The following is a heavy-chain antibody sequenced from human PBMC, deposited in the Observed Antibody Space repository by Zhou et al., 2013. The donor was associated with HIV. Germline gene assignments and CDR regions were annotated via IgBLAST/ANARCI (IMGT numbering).Heavy chain of an antibody. V-gene: IGHV1-2*02. D-gene: IGHD2-15*01. CDR3: ARDIVVVVTVSDSSYYYYMDV. J-gene: IGHJ6*03. CDR1: GYTFTGFY. CDR2: INPDTGDT. Sequence: QVQLVQSGTELKRPGASLKVSCKASGYTFTGFYVHWVRQAPGQGLEWMGWINPDTGDTKYAQKFQGRVTMTRDTSISTAYMELSRLSSDDTAVYFCARDIVVVVTVSDSSYYYYMDVWGKGTTVTVSS.